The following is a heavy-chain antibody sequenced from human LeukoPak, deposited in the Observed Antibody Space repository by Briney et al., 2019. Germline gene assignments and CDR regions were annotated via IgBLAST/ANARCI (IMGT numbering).Heavy chain of an antibody. Sequence: GGSLRLSCAASGFTVSSDYMTWVRQAPGKGLEWVSVIYSGGSTYYADSVKGRFTISRDNSKNTMYLQMNSLRAEDTAVYYCAKDAPIYYYGSGSYMDYWGQGTLVTVSS. D-gene: IGHD3-10*01. CDR3: AKDAPIYYYGSGSYMDY. V-gene: IGHV3-53*05. J-gene: IGHJ4*02. CDR2: IYSGGST. CDR1: GFTVSSDY.